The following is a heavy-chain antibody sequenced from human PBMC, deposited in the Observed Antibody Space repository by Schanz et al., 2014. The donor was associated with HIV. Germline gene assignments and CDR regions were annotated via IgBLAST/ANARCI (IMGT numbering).Heavy chain of an antibody. J-gene: IGHJ4*02. CDR3: ARRRADQKTFDY. CDR1: RFTFSSYG. CDR2: INHDGSVK. V-gene: IGHV3-7*01. D-gene: IGHD2-2*01. Sequence: EVQLLESGGGLVQPGGSLRLSCAASRFTFSSYGMHWVRQAPGKGLEWVANINHDGSVKGYLASVKGRVTISRDNAKNSLYLQMNSLRVEDTALFYCARRRADQKTFDYWGQGALVTVSS.